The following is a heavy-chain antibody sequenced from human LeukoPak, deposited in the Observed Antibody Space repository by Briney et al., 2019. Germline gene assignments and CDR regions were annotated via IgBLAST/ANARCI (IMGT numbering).Heavy chain of an antibody. D-gene: IGHD1-26*01. V-gene: IGHV1-46*01. Sequence: ASVKVSCKASGYTFTNYYMHWVRQAPGQGLEWVGVINPDGGSTTYAQKFQGRVTMTWDTSTSTVYMDLSSLRSEDTAMYFCARDRSIVGATPYFDYWGQGTLVTVSS. CDR1: GYTFTNYY. CDR2: INPDGGST. CDR3: ARDRSIVGATPYFDY. J-gene: IGHJ4*02.